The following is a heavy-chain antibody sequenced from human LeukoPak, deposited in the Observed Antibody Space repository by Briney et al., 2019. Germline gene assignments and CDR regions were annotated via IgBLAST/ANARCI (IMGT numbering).Heavy chain of an antibody. CDR1: GSTFSSYA. CDR3: AKDPDYYGSGSYYNLDYFDY. Sequence: GGSLRLSCAASGSTFSSYAMSWVRQAPGKGLEWVSAISGSGGSTYYADSVKGRFTISRDNSKNTLYLQMNSLRAEDTAVYYCAKDPDYYGSGSYYNLDYFDYWGQGTLVTVSS. V-gene: IGHV3-23*01. J-gene: IGHJ4*02. CDR2: ISGSGGST. D-gene: IGHD3-10*01.